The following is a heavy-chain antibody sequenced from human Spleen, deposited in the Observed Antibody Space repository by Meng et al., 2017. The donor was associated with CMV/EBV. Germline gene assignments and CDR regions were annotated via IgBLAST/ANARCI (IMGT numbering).Heavy chain of an antibody. CDR1: GFTFSSYS. V-gene: IGHV3-21*01. D-gene: IGHD2-15*01. Sequence: GESLKISCAASGFTFSSYSMNWVRQAPGKGPELVSSSSSSSRYIYYADSVKGRFTISRDNAKNSLYQQMNSVRAEDRAVYYCAREGSAPLGGPDYWGQGTLVTVSS. CDR3: AREGSAPLGGPDY. J-gene: IGHJ4*02. CDR2: SSSSSRYI.